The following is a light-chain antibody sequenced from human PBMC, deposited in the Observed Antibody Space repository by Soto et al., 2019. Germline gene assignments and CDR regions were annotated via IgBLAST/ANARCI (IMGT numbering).Light chain of an antibody. V-gene: IGKV1-39*01. J-gene: IGKJ1*01. CDR2: AAS. Sequence: DIPMTQSPSSLSASVGDRVNITCRASQSISSYLNWYQQKPGKAPKLLIYAASPLQSGVPSRFSGSGSGTDFTLTISSLQPEDFAVFYCHQYGSSPQTFGQGTKVEIK. CDR3: HQYGSSPQT. CDR1: QSISSY.